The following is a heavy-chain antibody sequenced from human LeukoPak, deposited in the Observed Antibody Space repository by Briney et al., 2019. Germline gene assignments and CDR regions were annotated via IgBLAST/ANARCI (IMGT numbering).Heavy chain of an antibody. D-gene: IGHD3-16*02. J-gene: IGHJ6*03. Sequence: TSETLSLTCAVYGVSFSGYYWSWIRQPPGKGLEWIGEINHSGSTNYNPSLKSRVTISVDTSKNQFSLKLSSVTAADTAVYYCARHGSTHAVIGTYYYYCMDVWGKGTTVTISS. CDR3: ARHGSTHAVIGTYYYYCMDV. CDR2: INHSGST. V-gene: IGHV4-34*01. CDR1: GVSFSGYY.